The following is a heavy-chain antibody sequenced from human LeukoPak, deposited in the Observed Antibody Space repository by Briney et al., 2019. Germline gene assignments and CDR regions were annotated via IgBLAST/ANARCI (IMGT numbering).Heavy chain of an antibody. CDR2: IWYDGSNK. J-gene: IGHJ4*02. CDR3: ARGVTTVDY. Sequence: PGGSLRLSCAASGFTFSNYGIHWVRQAPGKGLEWVAVIWYDGSNKYYADSVKGRFTISRDNSKNTLYLQMNSLRAEDTAAYYCARGVTTVDYWGQGTLVTVSS. CDR1: GFTFSNYG. V-gene: IGHV3-33*01. D-gene: IGHD4-17*01.